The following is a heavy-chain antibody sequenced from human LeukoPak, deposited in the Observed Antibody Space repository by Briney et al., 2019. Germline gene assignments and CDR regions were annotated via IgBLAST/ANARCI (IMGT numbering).Heavy chain of an antibody. CDR3: AREAYYYDSSGYSDYYYYYMDV. V-gene: IGHV3-48*03. CDR1: GFTFSSYE. Sequence: GGSLRLSCAASGFTFSSYEMNWVRQAPGKGLEWVSYISSSGSTIYYADSVKGRFTISRDNAKNSLYPQMNSLRAEDTAVYYCAREAYYYDSSGYSDYYYYYMDVWGKGTTVTVSS. D-gene: IGHD3-22*01. J-gene: IGHJ6*03. CDR2: ISSSGSTI.